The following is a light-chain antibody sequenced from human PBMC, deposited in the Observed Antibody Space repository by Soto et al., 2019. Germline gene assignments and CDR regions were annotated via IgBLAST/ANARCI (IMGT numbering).Light chain of an antibody. CDR1: SSNIGSNI. CDR2: SRN. J-gene: IGLJ2*01. Sequence: QSVLTQPPSASGTPGQRVTISCSGSSSNIGSNIVNWYQQLPGTAPKLLIYSRNQRPSGVPDRFSASKSGTSASLAISGLQSEDEADYYCETWDDSLTAVVFGGGTKLTVL. CDR3: ETWDDSLTAVV. V-gene: IGLV1-44*01.